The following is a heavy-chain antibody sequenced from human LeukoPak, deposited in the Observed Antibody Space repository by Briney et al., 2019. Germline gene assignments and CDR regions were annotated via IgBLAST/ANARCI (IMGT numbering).Heavy chain of an antibody. CDR2: IIPIFGTG. CDR3: AGRFFGYFACFPQDG. CDR1: GGTFSSYA. J-gene: IGHJ6*04. Sequence: SVKVSCKASGGTFSSYAISWVRQAPGQGLEWMGGIIPIFGTGNYAQKFQGRVTITTDESTSTAYMELSSLRSEDTAVYYCAGRFFGYFACFPQDGWGKGTTVTVSS. V-gene: IGHV1-69*05. D-gene: IGHD3-22*01.